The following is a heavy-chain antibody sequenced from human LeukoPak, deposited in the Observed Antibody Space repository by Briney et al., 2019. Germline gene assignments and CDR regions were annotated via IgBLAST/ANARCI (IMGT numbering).Heavy chain of an antibody. D-gene: IGHD2/OR15-2a*01. CDR1: GNYW. CDR2: INSDGSWT. Sequence: GGSLRLSCAASGNYWMHWVRQVPGKGLVWVSHINSDGSWTSYADSVKGRFTISKDNAKNTVYLQMNGLRAEDTAVYYCVSFYETYWGRGTLVTVSS. J-gene: IGHJ4*02. V-gene: IGHV3-74*01. CDR3: VSFYETY.